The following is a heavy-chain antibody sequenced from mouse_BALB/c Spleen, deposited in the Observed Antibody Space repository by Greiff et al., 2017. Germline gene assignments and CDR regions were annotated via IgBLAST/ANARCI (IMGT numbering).Heavy chain of an antibody. D-gene: IGHD1-1*01. J-gene: IGHJ1*01. CDR2: IFPGDGST. V-gene: IGHV1-85*01. Sequence: QLQQSGAELVKPGASVKLSCKASGYTFTSYDINWVRQRPEQGLEWIGWIFPGDGSTKYNEKFKGKATLTTDKSSSTAYMQLSRLTSEDSAVYFCARGTTVPYWYFDVWGAGTTVTVSS. CDR3: ARGTTVPYWYFDV. CDR1: GYTFTSYD.